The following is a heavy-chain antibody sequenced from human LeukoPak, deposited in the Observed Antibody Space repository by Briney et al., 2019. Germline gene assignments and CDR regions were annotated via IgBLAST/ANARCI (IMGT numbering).Heavy chain of an antibody. D-gene: IGHD2-2*01. Sequence: SETLSLTCTVSGGSISIYYWSWIRQPAGKGLEWIGRIYTSGSNNYNPSLKSRVTMSVDTSKNQFSLKLSSVTAADTAVYYCARDDSARGVVVVPAALKWAFDIWGQGTMVTVSS. CDR2: IYTSGSN. CDR1: GGSISIYY. V-gene: IGHV4-4*07. J-gene: IGHJ3*02. CDR3: ARDDSARGVVVVPAALKWAFDI.